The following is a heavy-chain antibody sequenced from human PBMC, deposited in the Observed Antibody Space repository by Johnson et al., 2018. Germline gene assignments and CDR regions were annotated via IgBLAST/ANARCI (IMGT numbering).Heavy chain of an antibody. J-gene: IGHJ3*02. CDR2: IKQDGSEK. CDR1: GFTFSSYW. V-gene: IGHV3-7*01. Sequence: VQLVESGGGLVQPGGSLRLSCAASGFTFSSYWMSWVRQAPGKGLEWVANIKQDGSEKYDVDSVKGRFTISRDNAKNSLYLQMNSLRAEDTAVFYCARYLPSRTMEVAFDIWGQGTMVTVSS. CDR3: ARYLPSRTMEVAFDI. D-gene: IGHD3-3*01.